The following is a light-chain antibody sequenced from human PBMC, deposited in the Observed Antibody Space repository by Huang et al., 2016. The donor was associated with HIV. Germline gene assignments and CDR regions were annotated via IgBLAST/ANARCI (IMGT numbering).Light chain of an antibody. Sequence: IRMTQSPSSLSASTGDRVTIPCRAGQGISSYLAWYQQKPGKAPKLLISSASTLQGGVPSRFSGSGFGTDFTLTISSLQSEDLGTYYCQQYYIYPHAFGQGTKLEI. CDR3: QQYYIYPHA. CDR2: SAS. CDR1: QGISSY. J-gene: IGKJ2*01. V-gene: IGKV1-8*01.